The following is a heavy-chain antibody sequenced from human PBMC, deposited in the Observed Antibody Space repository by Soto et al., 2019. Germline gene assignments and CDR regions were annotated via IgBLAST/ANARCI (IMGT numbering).Heavy chain of an antibody. CDR3: AKDIAPRGYYDYIWGSFDI. D-gene: IGHD3-16*01. Sequence: QVQLVESGGGVVQPGRSLRLSCAASGFTFSSYAMHWVRQAPGKGLEWVAVISYDGSNKYYADSVKGRFTISRDNSKNTLYLQMNSLRAEDTALYYCAKDIAPRGYYDYIWGSFDIWGQGTMVTVSS. CDR1: GFTFSSYA. J-gene: IGHJ3*02. CDR2: ISYDGSNK. V-gene: IGHV3-30-3*01.